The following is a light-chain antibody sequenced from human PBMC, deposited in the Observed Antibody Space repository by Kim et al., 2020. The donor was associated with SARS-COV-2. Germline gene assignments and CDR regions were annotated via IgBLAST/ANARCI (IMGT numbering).Light chain of an antibody. CDR1: SGSIDDNY. CDR3: QSYNRSNVV. V-gene: IGLV6-57*03. CDR2: EDD. Sequence: GKTGTIACTRSSGSIDDNYVQWYQQRPGGVPTTVIYEDDQRPSGVSDRFSGSIDNSSNSASLTISGLKTEDEADYYCQSYNRSNVVFGGGTQLTVL. J-gene: IGLJ2*01.